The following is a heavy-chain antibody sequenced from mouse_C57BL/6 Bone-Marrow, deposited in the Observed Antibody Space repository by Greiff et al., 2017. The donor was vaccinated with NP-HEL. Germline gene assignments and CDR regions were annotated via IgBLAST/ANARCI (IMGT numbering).Heavy chain of an antibody. CDR1: GYAFSSSW. J-gene: IGHJ2*01. CDR3: ARGSYLYFDD. Sequence: QVQLKESGPELVKPGASVKISCKASGYAFSSSWMNWVKQRPGKGLEWIGRIYPGDGDTNYNGKFKGKATLTADKSSSTAYMQRSSLTSEDSAVYFCARGSYLYFDDWGEGTTLTVSS. V-gene: IGHV1-82*01. CDR2: IYPGDGDT. D-gene: IGHD2-12*01.